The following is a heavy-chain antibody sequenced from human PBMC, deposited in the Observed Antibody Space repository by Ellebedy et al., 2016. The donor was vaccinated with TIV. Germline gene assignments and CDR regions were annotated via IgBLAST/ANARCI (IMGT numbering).Heavy chain of an antibody. J-gene: IGHJ5*02. CDR1: GFSFSNYW. V-gene: IGHV3-7*03. Sequence: GESLKISCAASGFSFSNYWMTWVRQAPGKGLEWVANMKQDGREEYYVDSVKGRFIISRDNAKNSLYVQMNSLRVEDTAVYYWSRDLGHSGYDLLDPWGQGTLVTVSA. CDR3: SRDLGHSGYDLLDP. D-gene: IGHD5-12*01. CDR2: MKQDGREE.